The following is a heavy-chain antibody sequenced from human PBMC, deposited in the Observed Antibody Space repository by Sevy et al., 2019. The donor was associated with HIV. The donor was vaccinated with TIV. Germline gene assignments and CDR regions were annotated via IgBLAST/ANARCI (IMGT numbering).Heavy chain of an antibody. D-gene: IGHD5-12*01. V-gene: IGHV3-21*01. CDR3: ARDQDDIGPLGPATYYFDY. J-gene: IGHJ4*02. CDR1: GFTFSSYS. Sequence: GGSLRLSCAASGFTFSSYSMNWVRQAPGKGLEWVSSISDSSSYIYYADSVKGRFTISRDNAKNSLYLQINSLRAEDTGVYYSARDQDDIGPLGPATYYFDYWGQGTLVTVSS. CDR2: ISDSSSYI.